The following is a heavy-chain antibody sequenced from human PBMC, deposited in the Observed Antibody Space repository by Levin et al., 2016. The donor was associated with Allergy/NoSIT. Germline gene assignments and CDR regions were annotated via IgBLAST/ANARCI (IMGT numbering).Heavy chain of an antibody. J-gene: IGHJ4*02. CDR1: GGSISSYY. CDR2: IHFSGST. D-gene: IGHD1-14*01. Sequence: SETLSLTCTVSGGSISSYYWGWIRQAPGKRLECIGYIHFSGSTNYNPSLKSRVAISADTSDNQFSLTLSSVSAADTAIYFCARGFWEPPAFDYWGQGILVTVSS. V-gene: IGHV4-59*01. CDR3: ARGFWEPPAFDY.